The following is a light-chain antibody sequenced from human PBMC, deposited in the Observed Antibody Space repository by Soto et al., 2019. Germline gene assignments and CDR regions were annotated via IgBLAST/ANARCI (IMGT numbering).Light chain of an antibody. CDR1: QSVSSK. CDR2: GAS. J-gene: IGKJ2*01. V-gene: IGKV3-15*01. CDR3: QQYGSSPPYT. Sequence: EIVMTQSPATLSVSPGEGATLSCRASQSVSSKLAWYQQKPGQAPRLLIYGASTRATGIPARFSGSGSGTEFTLIISRLEPEDFAVYYCQQYGSSPPYTFGQGTKLEIK.